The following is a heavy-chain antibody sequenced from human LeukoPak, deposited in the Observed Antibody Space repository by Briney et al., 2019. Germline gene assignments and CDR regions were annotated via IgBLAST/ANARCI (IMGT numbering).Heavy chain of an antibody. CDR1: GFRFSSYA. CDR3: ARGYYFASGSSIILNWFDP. CDR2: ISGSGGTT. V-gene: IGHV3-23*01. Sequence: PGGPLRLSCAASGFRFSSYAMSWVRQAPGKGLEWVSVISGSGGTTYYADSVKGRFTISRDNSKNTLDLQMNSLRADDTAVYYCARGYYFASGSSIILNWFDPWGQGTLVTVSS. J-gene: IGHJ5*02. D-gene: IGHD3-10*01.